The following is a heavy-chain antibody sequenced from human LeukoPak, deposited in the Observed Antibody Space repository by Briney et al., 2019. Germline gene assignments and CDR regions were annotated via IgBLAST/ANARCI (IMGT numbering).Heavy chain of an antibody. J-gene: IGHJ4*02. V-gene: IGHV3-23*01. D-gene: IGHD3-22*01. CDR3: VKSSYYDASGYYREYYFDS. Sequence: GGSLRLSCVPSGFSFSNYAMSWVRQAPGKGLEWVSSISGSGGSTHYVDSVKGRFTISRDKTKNTLYLQMNSLRAEDTAVYYCVKSSYYDASGYYREYYFDSWGQGTLVTVSS. CDR1: GFSFSNYA. CDR2: ISGSGGST.